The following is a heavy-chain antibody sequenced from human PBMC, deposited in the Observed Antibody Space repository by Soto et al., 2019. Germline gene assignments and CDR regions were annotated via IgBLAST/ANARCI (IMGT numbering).Heavy chain of an antibody. Sequence: EVQLVESGGGLVQPGRSLRLSCAASGFTFEDYAMHWVRQAPGKGLEWVSGISWNSGSIGYADSVKGRFTISRDNAKNSLYLQMNSLRAEDTALYYCAKEQSKDYGDAGYYGMDVWGQGTTVTVSS. CDR2: ISWNSGSI. D-gene: IGHD4-17*01. CDR1: GFTFEDYA. CDR3: AKEQSKDYGDAGYYGMDV. J-gene: IGHJ6*02. V-gene: IGHV3-9*01.